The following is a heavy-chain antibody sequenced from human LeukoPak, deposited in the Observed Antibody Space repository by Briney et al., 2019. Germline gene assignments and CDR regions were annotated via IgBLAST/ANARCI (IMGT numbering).Heavy chain of an antibody. V-gene: IGHV1-46*01. Sequence: GASLKVSCKASGYTFTSSYMHWGRHAPGQGLECMGIINPSGGGTSYAKKFRGRVTMTRDTSTSTVYMELSSLKYEDTAVYYCARDRRGDYRYYMEGWGKGTTVTISS. CDR2: INPSGGGT. CDR1: GYTFTSSY. D-gene: IGHD4-17*01. CDR3: ARDRRGDYRYYMEG. J-gene: IGHJ6*03.